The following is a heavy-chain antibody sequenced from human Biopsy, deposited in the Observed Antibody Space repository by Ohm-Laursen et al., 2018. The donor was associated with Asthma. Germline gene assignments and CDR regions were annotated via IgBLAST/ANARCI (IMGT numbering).Heavy chain of an antibody. CDR2: IYRNGDT. V-gene: IGHV4-30-2*06. D-gene: IGHD2-21*02. CDR3: ARGWNCGGDCYSLDS. Sequence: SDTLSLTCAVSGDSIDSGDYSWTWIRQSPGVGLEWIGYIYRNGDTYYNPTLKNRVTISIDRSKNQFSLRLRSVIAADTAVYYCARGWNCGGDCYSLDSWGQGTLVTVSS. CDR1: GDSIDSGDYS. J-gene: IGHJ4*02.